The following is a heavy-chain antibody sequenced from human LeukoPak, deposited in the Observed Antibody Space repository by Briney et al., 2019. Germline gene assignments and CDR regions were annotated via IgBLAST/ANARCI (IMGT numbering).Heavy chain of an antibody. J-gene: IGHJ5*02. CDR1: GYTITGYY. CDR2: INPNSGGT. CDR3: ARGGAVWGYSSSSPNNWFDP. Sequence: ASVKVSCKASGYTITGYYMHWVRQAPGQGLEWMGWINPNSGGTNYAQKFQGWVTMTRDTSISTAYMELSRLRSDDTAVYYCARGGAVWGYSSSSPNNWFDPWGQGTLVTVSS. D-gene: IGHD6-13*01. V-gene: IGHV1-2*04.